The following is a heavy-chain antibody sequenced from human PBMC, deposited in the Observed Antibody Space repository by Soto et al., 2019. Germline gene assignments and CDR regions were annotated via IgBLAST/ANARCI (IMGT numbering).Heavy chain of an antibody. D-gene: IGHD3-10*01. V-gene: IGHV3-23*01. CDR3: VKFRGRAYPYYYMDV. CDR2: YGGSGGSR. CDR1: GFTFSTYG. J-gene: IGHJ6*03. Sequence: DVQLLESGGGLVQWGGSLRLSCVTSGFTFSTYGMTWVRQAPGKGLEWVSYGGSGGSRYYAESVKCRFTISRDNSKNTLSLETNSLRAEDTATYYCVKFRGRAYPYYYMDVWGKGTTVTVSS.